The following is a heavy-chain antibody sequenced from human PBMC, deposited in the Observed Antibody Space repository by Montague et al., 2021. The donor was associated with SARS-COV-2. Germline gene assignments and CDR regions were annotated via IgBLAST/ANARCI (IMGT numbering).Heavy chain of an antibody. V-gene: IGHV3-7*01. CDR1: GFTFSSYW. Sequence: SLRLSCAASGFTFSSYWMSWVRQAPGKGLEWVANIKQDGSVKYYVDSVKGRFTISRDNAKNSLYLQMNSLRAEDTAVYYCARDSIAVAGSPYYYGMDVWGQGTTVTVSS. CDR2: IKQDGSVK. CDR3: ARDSIAVAGSPYYYGMDV. J-gene: IGHJ6*02. D-gene: IGHD6-19*01.